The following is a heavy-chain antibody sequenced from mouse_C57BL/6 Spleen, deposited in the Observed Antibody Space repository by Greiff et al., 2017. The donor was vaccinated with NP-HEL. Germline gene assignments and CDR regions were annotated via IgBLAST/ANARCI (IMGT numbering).Heavy chain of an antibody. V-gene: IGHV1-55*01. J-gene: IGHJ4*01. D-gene: IGHD2-3*01. CDR1: GYTFTSYW. CDR3: ARDDGYSDAMDY. Sequence: QVHVKQPGAELVKPGASVKMSCKASGYTFTSYWITWVKQRPGQGLEWIGDIYPGSGSTNYNEKFKSKATLTVDTSSSTAYMQLSSLTSEDSAVYYCARDDGYSDAMDYWGQGTSVTVSS. CDR2: IYPGSGST.